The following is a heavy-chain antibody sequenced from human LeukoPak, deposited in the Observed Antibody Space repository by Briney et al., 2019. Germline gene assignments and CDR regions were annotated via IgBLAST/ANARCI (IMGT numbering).Heavy chain of an antibody. J-gene: IGHJ4*02. V-gene: IGHV3-23*01. CDR1: GFTFSSYA. Sequence: GGSLRLSCAASGFTFSSYAMSWVRQAPGKGLEWVSAISGSGGSTYYADSVKGRFTISRDNSKNTLYLQMNSLRAEDTAVYYCATCSGGSCRGYYFDYWGQGTLVIVSS. CDR2: ISGSGGST. D-gene: IGHD2-15*01. CDR3: ATCSGGSCRGYYFDY.